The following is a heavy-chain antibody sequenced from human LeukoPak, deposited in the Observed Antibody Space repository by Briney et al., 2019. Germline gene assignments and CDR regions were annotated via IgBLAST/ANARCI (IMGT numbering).Heavy chain of an antibody. CDR3: TRVGRSLHWNPDY. D-gene: IGHD1-1*01. CDR1: GASISSYY. Sequence: SETLSLTCTVSGASISSYYWSWIRQPAGKGREWIGRIYTRGNTNYNPSLRSRVTISVYTSQNQFSLRLSSVTATYTAAYYCTRVGRSLHWNPDYWGQGTLVTVSS. CDR2: IYTRGNT. V-gene: IGHV4-4*07. J-gene: IGHJ4*02.